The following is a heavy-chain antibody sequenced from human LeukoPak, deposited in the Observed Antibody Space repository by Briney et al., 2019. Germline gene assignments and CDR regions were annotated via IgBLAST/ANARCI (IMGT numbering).Heavy chain of an antibody. CDR1: GDSISSGDYY. CDR3: ARFLSGGYCSGGSCED. J-gene: IGHJ4*02. CDR2: IYTSGST. D-gene: IGHD2-15*01. V-gene: IGHV4-61*02. Sequence: SETLSLTCTVSGDSISSGDYYWSWIRQPAGKGLEWIGRIYTSGSTNYNPSLKSRVTISVDTSKNQFSLKLSSVTAADTAVYYCARFLSGGYCSGGSCEDWGQGTLVTVSS.